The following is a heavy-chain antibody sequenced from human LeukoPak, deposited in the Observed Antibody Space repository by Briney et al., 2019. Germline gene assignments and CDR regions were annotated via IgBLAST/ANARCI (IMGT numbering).Heavy chain of an antibody. CDR3: AREVDFWSGYYNSYNWFDH. V-gene: IGHV1-69*13. CDR1: GGTFSSYA. Sequence: SVKVSCKASGGTFSSYAISWVRQAPGQGLEWMGGIIPIFGTANYAQKFQGRVTITADESTSTAYMELSSLRSEDTAVYYCAREVDFWSGYYNSYNWFDHWGQGTLVTVSS. CDR2: IIPIFGTA. D-gene: IGHD3-3*01. J-gene: IGHJ5*02.